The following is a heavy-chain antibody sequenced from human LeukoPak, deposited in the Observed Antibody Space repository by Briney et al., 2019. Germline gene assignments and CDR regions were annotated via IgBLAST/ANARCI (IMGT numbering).Heavy chain of an antibody. CDR3: TRARDYNDSVFEE. V-gene: IGHV1-69*04. Sequence: SVKVSCKASGGTFSSYAISWVRQAPGQGLEWMGRIIPILGIANYAQKFQGRVTITADKSTSTAYMELSSLRSDDTAVYYCTRARDYNDSVFEEWGQGTLVTVSS. CDR2: IIPILGIA. J-gene: IGHJ4*02. CDR1: GGTFSSYA. D-gene: IGHD3-22*01.